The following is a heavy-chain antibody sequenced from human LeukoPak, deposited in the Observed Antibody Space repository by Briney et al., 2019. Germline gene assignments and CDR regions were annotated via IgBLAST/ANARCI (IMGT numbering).Heavy chain of an antibody. J-gene: IGHJ4*02. CDR2: INDVGNT. V-gene: IGHV4-39*01. D-gene: IGHD1-1*01. CDR1: GGSISSRHYY. Sequence: PSETLSLTCTVSGGSISSRHYYWGWIRQTPGKGLEWIASINDVGNTYYNPSLKSRVSISVDTFKNQCSLRVRSVTAAGTAVYYCASQRDRSTGRTFDYRGQGILVTVS. CDR3: ASQRDRSTGRTFDY.